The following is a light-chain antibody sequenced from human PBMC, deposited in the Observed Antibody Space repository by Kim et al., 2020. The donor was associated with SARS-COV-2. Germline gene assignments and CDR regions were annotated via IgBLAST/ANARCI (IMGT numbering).Light chain of an antibody. CDR3: ETWETNIWV. CDR2: LEGSGSY. Sequence: QPVLTQSSSASASLGSSVKLTCTLSSGHSSYIIAWHQQQPGKAPRYLMKLEGSGSYNKGSGVPDRFSGSSSGADRYLTISNLQSEDEADYYFETWETNIWVFGGGTQLTVL. CDR1: SGHSSYI. J-gene: IGLJ3*02. V-gene: IGLV4-60*03.